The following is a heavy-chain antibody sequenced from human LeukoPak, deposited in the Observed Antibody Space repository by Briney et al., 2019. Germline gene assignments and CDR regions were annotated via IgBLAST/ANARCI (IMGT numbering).Heavy chain of an antibody. J-gene: IGHJ5*01. Sequence: GGSLRLSCAASGFTFSSYSMNWVRQAPGKGLEWVSSISSSSSYIYYADSVEGRFTISRDNAKNSLYLQMNSLRAEDTAVYYCARGPDYGENWFDPWGQGTLVTVSS. CDR1: GFTFSSYS. CDR3: ARGPDYGENWFDP. D-gene: IGHD4-17*01. CDR2: ISSSSSYI. V-gene: IGHV3-21*01.